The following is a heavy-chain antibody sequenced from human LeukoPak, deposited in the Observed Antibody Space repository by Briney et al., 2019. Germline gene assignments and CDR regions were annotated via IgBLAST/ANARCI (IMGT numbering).Heavy chain of an antibody. CDR3: ARTMVREVKAPFDY. J-gene: IGHJ4*02. CDR2: IIPIFGTS. CDR1: GGTFSSYA. Sequence: SVKVSCKASGGTFSSYAIRWVRQAAGQGLDWMGGIIPIFGTSNYAQKFQGRVTITADKSTSTAYMELSSLRSEDTAVYYCARTMVREVKAPFDYWGQGTLVTVSS. V-gene: IGHV1-69*06. D-gene: IGHD3-10*01.